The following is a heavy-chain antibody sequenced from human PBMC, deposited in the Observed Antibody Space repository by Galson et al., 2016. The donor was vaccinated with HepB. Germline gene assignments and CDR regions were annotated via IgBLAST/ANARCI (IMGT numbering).Heavy chain of an antibody. CDR1: GFTFGSYA. V-gene: IGHV3-30-3*01. Sequence: SLRLSCAASGFTFGSYAMHWVRQAPGKGLESLAFISFDGNRRYYADSVKGRFTISRDNSKNTLYMQINSLRDEDSALYYCARERDGRGLGYWGREPWSPSPQ. J-gene: IGHJ4*02. CDR2: ISFDGNRR. CDR3: ARERDGRGLGY. D-gene: IGHD5-24*01.